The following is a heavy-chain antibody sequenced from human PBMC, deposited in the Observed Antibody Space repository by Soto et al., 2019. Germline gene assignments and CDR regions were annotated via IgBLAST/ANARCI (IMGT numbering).Heavy chain of an antibody. Sequence: DVQLLESGGGLIQRGGSLRLSCAASGFTFNTYAMGWVRQDPGKGLEWVSLINYNGRDTYYADSVKGRFTITRDNSKNILYLQMTSLRAEDSAVYYCATQDFRGTTGTTWGRGTPVTVSS. CDR2: INYNGRDT. D-gene: IGHD1-1*01. V-gene: IGHV3-23*01. J-gene: IGHJ4*02. CDR3: ATQDFRGTTGTT. CDR1: GFTFNTYA.